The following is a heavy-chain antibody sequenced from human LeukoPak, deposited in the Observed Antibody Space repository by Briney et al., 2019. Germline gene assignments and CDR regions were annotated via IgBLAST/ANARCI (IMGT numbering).Heavy chain of an antibody. CDR1: GFTFSSYA. CDR2: ISGSGGST. V-gene: IGHV3-23*01. Sequence: PGGSLRLSCAASGFTFSSYAMSWVRQAPGKGLEWVSAISGSGGSTYYADSVKGRFTISRDNAKNSLYLQMNSLRAEDTAVYYCARREGAYSSGWYLGYWGQGTLVTVSS. D-gene: IGHD6-19*01. J-gene: IGHJ4*02. CDR3: ARREGAYSSGWYLGY.